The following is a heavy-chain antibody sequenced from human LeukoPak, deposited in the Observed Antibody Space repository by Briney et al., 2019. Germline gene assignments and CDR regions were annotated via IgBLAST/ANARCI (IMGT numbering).Heavy chain of an antibody. CDR2: MKQDGNEE. J-gene: IGHJ4*02. D-gene: IGHD3-10*01. Sequence: PGGSLRLSCAASGFTFTSSWMSWVRQAPGKGLEWVANMKQDGNEEYYVDSVKGRFTISRDNSKNTLYLQMNSLRAEDTAVYYCAKDGDDYYGSGSYSDYWGQGTLVTVSS. CDR3: AKDGDDYYGSGSYSDY. V-gene: IGHV3-7*01. CDR1: GFTFTSSW.